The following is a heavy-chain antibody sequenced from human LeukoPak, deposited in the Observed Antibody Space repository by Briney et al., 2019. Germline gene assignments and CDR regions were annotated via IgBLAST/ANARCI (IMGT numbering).Heavy chain of an antibody. CDR1: GGSFSGY. CDR2: INHSGST. CDR3: ASGRGSGSYYRLFDY. Sequence: PSETLSLTCTVYGGSFSGYWSWIRQPPGKGLEWIGEINHSGSTNYNPSLKSRVTISLDTSKNQFSLKLPSVTAVDTAVYYCASGRGSGSYYRLFDYWGQGTLVTVSS. V-gene: IGHV4-34*01. D-gene: IGHD3-10*01. J-gene: IGHJ4*02.